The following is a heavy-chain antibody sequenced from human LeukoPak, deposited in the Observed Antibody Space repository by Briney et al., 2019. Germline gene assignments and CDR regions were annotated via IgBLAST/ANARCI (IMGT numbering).Heavy chain of an antibody. Sequence: SVKVSCKASGGTFSSYAISWVRQAPGQGLEWMGVIIPIFGRANYAQKFQGGVTITADESTSTAYMELSRLRSEDTAVYYCARNGRGYSYGYYFDYWGQGTLVTVSS. CDR2: IIPIFGRA. J-gene: IGHJ4*02. V-gene: IGHV1-69*01. CDR3: ARNGRGYSYGYYFDY. D-gene: IGHD5-18*01. CDR1: GGTFSSYA.